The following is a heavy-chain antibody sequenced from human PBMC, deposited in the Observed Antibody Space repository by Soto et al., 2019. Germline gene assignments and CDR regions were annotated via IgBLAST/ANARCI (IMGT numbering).Heavy chain of an antibody. D-gene: IGHD1-1*01. V-gene: IGHV1-69*13. CDR3: ARPGTNRGTTGTPYGMHA. CDR2: GMPIFGTA. Sequence: SVKVSCNASGGTFSSYAISWVRQAPGQGLEWMGGGMPIFGTANYAQKFQGRGTITADESTSTGCMELSSLRSENPAQYYRARPGTNRGTTGTPYGMHAWGQGTTVKVSS. CDR1: GGTFSSYA. J-gene: IGHJ6*02.